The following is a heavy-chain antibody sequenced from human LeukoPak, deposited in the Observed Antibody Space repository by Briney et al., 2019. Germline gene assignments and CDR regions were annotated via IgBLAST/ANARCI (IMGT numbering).Heavy chain of an antibody. CDR3: ARGPKPKSITMVRGVNFQRTKNWFDP. Sequence: SETLSLTCAVYGGSFSGYYWSWIRQPPGMGLQWIGEINHSGSTNYNPSLKSRVTISVDTSKNQFSLKLSSVTAADTAVYYCARGPKPKSITMVRGVNFQRTKNWFDPWGQGTLVTVSS. D-gene: IGHD3-10*01. CDR2: INHSGST. V-gene: IGHV4-34*01. J-gene: IGHJ5*02. CDR1: GGSFSGYY.